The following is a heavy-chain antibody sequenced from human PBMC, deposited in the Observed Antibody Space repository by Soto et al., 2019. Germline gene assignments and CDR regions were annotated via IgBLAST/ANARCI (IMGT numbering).Heavy chain of an antibody. V-gene: IGHV3-21*06. J-gene: IGHJ6*02. D-gene: IGHD3-3*01. Sequence: AGGSLRLSCAASGFTFTRYSMNWVRQAPGKGLEWVSSISSTTNYIYYGDSMKGRFTISRDNAKNSLYLEMNSLRAEDTAVYYCARGSFLEWSCMDVWGQGTTVTVSS. CDR2: ISSTTNYI. CDR3: ARGSFLEWSCMDV. CDR1: GFTFTRYS.